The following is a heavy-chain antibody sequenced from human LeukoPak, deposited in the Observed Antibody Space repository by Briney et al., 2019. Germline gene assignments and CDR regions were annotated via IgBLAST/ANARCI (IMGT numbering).Heavy chain of an antibody. CDR3: ARDGYCSGGSCYSAVDY. J-gene: IGHJ4*02. V-gene: IGHV3-7*01. CDR2: IKQDGSEK. CDR1: GFTFSSYW. Sequence: GGSLRLSCAASGFTFSSYWMSWVRQAPGKGLEWVANIKQDGSEKYYVDSVKGRFTISRDNAKNSLYLQMNSLRAEDTAVYYCARDGYCSGGSCYSAVDYWGQGTLVTVSS. D-gene: IGHD2-15*01.